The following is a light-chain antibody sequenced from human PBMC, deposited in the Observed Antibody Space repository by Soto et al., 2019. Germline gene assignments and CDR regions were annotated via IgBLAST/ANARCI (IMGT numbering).Light chain of an antibody. Sequence: AIQLTQSPSSLSASFAYRITITCLASQDISNDLGWFQQKPGKAPKLLIYAASILQTGVPSRFSGSGSGSAFSLTITSLQPEDFATYYCLQDYSSPITFGQGTRLEI. CDR1: QDISND. V-gene: IGKV1-6*02. CDR3: LQDYSSPIT. J-gene: IGKJ5*01. CDR2: AAS.